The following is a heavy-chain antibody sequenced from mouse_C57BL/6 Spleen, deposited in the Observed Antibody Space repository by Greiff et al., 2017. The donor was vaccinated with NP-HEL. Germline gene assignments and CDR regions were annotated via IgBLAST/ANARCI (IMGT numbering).Heavy chain of an antibody. Sequence: EVKLVESGGGLVQPGGSLKLSCAASGFTFSDYYMYWVRQTPEKRLEWVAYISNGGGSTYYPDTVKGRFTISRDNAKNTLYLQMSRLTSEDTAMYYCARRDYYGSFYAMDYWGQGTSVTVSS. V-gene: IGHV5-12*01. CDR2: ISNGGGST. CDR3: ARRDYYGSFYAMDY. J-gene: IGHJ4*01. D-gene: IGHD1-1*01. CDR1: GFTFSDYY.